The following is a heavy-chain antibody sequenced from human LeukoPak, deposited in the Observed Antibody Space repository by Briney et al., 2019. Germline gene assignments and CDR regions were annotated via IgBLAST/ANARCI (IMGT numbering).Heavy chain of an antibody. V-gene: IGHV4-31*03. CDR1: GGSISSGGYY. Sequence: SQTLSLTCTVSGGSISSGGYYWSWIRQHPGKGLEWIGYIYYSGSTYYNPSLKSRVTISVDTSKNQFSLKLSSVTAADTAAYYCARARYYYDSSGYCHFDYWGQGTLVTVSS. CDR3: ARARYYYDSSGYCHFDY. D-gene: IGHD3-22*01. J-gene: IGHJ4*02. CDR2: IYYSGST.